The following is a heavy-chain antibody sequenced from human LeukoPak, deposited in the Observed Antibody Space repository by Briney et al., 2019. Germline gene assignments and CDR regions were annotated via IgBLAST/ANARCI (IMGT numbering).Heavy chain of an antibody. V-gene: IGHV3-23*01. J-gene: IGHJ4*02. CDR3: AREPARYSGSYPLDY. CDR2: TSDRGDYT. CDR1: GFTFTSYS. Sequence: GGSLRLSCAASGFTFTSYSMSWVRQAPGKGLEWVSGTSDRGDYTYYADSVKGRFTISRDNSKNTLYLQMNSLRAEDTAVYYCAREPARYSGSYPLDYWGQGTLVTVSS. D-gene: IGHD1-26*01.